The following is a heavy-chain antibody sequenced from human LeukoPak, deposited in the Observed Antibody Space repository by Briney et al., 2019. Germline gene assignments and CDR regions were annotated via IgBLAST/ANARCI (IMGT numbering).Heavy chain of an antibody. CDR3: AKDGVDYGASFGAFDI. CDR2: ISFDGSSK. CDR1: GFTFRSYG. V-gene: IGHV3-30*18. D-gene: IGHD3-16*01. Sequence: GGSLRLSCAASGFTFRSYGIHWVRQAPGKGLEWVAVISFDGSSKYYADSVKGRFTISRDNSKNTLYLQMNSLRAEDTAVYYCAKDGVDYGASFGAFDIWGQGTMVTVSS. J-gene: IGHJ3*02.